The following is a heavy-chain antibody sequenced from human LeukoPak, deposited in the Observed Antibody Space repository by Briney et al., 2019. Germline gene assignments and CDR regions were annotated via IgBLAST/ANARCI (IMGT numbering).Heavy chain of an antibody. CDR2: ISYDGSNK. J-gene: IGHJ4*02. D-gene: IGHD3-10*01. CDR1: GFTFSSYA. CDR3: ARGYYYGSGSQGRDY. Sequence: GGSLRLSCAASGFTFSSYAMHWVRPAPDKGREWGAVISYDGSNKYYADSVKGRFTSSRDHSKNTVYLQMNSLRAEDTAVYYCARGYYYGSGSQGRDYWGQGTLVTVSS. V-gene: IGHV3-30*04.